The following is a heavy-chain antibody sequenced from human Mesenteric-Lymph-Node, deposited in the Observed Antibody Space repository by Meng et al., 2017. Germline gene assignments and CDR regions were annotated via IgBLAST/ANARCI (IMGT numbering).Heavy chain of an antibody. D-gene: IGHD4-17*01. Sequence: GHLQQSAPALVNPSQPLSLTCTASGGSISSGGYYWTWIRHHPGKGLEWFGHIYYSGSTFYNPSLRSRVAISIDTSKNQFSLKLTSVTAADTAVYFCARTNYGDYNWFDPWGQGTLVTVSS. CDR3: ARTNYGDYNWFDP. J-gene: IGHJ5*02. CDR1: GGSISSGGYY. V-gene: IGHV4-31*03. CDR2: IYYSGST.